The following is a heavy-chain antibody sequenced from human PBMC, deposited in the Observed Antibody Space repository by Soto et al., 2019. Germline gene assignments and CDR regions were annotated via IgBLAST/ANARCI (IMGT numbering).Heavy chain of an antibody. CDR2: ISGSGGST. V-gene: IGHV3-23*01. J-gene: IGHJ6*03. Sequence: GGSLRLSCAASGFTFSSYAMSWVRQAPGKGLEWVSAISGSGGSTYYADSVKGRFTISRDNSKNTLYLQMNSLRAEDTAVYYCATSTKNYYYYMDVWGKGTTVTVSS. CDR1: GFTFSSYA. CDR3: ATSTKNYYYYMDV.